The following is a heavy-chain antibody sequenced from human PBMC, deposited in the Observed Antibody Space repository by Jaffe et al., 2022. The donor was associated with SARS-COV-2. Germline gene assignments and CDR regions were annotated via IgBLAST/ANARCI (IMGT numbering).Heavy chain of an antibody. CDR1: EFTFSSYS. V-gene: IGHV3-23*04. D-gene: IGHD6-13*01. CDR2: ISDSGVST. Sequence: DVQLVESGGGLVQPGGSLKLSCAVSEFTFSSYSMSWVRQAPGRGLEWVSAISDSGVSTYYADSVKGRFTISRDNPKNTLYLQMNSLRAEDTAVYYCAKDRDMQHSSSWYFDYWGQGTLVTVSS. CDR3: AKDRDMQHSSSWYFDY. J-gene: IGHJ4*02.